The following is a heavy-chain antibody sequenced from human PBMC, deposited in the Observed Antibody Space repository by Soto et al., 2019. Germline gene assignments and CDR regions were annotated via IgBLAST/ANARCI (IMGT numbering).Heavy chain of an antibody. D-gene: IGHD2-8*01. CDR2: ISYDGSNK. Sequence: GGSLRLSCAASGFTFSSYGMHWVRQAPGKGLEWVAVISYDGSNKYYADSVKGRFTISRDNSKNTLYLQMNSLRAEDTAVYYGATNGGDYYAMDVWGQGSTVTVYS. V-gene: IGHV3-30*03. J-gene: IGHJ6*02. CDR1: GFTFSSYG. CDR3: ATNGGDYYAMDV.